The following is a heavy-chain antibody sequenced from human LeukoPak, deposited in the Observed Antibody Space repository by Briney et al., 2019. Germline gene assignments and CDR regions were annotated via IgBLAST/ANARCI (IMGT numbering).Heavy chain of an antibody. V-gene: IGHV3-11*01. CDR1: GFTFSDYY. D-gene: IGHD6-19*01. CDR2: ISSSGSTI. Sequence: GGSLRLSCAASGFTFSDYYMSWIRQAPGKGLEWVSYISSSGSTIYYADSVKGRFTISRDNAKNSLYLQMNSLRAEDTAVYYCARDQTVAGSYYYYGMDAWGQGTTVTVSS. J-gene: IGHJ6*02. CDR3: ARDQTVAGSYYYYGMDA.